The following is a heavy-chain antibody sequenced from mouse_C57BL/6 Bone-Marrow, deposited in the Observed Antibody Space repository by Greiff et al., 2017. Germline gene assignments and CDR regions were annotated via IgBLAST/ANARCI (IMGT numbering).Heavy chain of an antibody. D-gene: IGHD2-4*01. Sequence: EVKLMESGPGLAKPSQTLSLTCSVTGYSNTSDSWNWIRKFPGNKLEYMGYLSYSGSTYYNPSLKSRISITRDTSKNQYYLQLNSVTTEDTATYYCARSRDYGYWYFDVWGTGTTVTVSS. CDR3: ARSRDYGYWYFDV. CDR2: LSYSGST. J-gene: IGHJ1*03. V-gene: IGHV3-8*01. CDR1: GYSNTSDS.